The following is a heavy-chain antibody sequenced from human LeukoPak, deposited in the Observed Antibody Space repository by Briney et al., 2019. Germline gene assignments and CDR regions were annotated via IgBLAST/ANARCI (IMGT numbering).Heavy chain of an antibody. CDR2: ISTYNSNT. V-gene: IGHV1-18*01. J-gene: IGHJ4*02. CDR1: GYTFTSYG. Sequence: GASVKVSCKASGYTFTSYGISWVRQAPGQGLEWMGWISTYNSNTNYAQKLQGRVTMTTDTSTSTAYMELRSLRSDDTAVYYCARKRDGYNGYYFDYWGQGTLVTVSS. D-gene: IGHD5-24*01. CDR3: ARKRDGYNGYYFDY.